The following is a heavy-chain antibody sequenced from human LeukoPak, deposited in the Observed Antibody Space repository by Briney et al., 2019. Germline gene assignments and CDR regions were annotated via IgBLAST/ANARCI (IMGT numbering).Heavy chain of an antibody. V-gene: IGHV3-30*04. D-gene: IGHD3-10*01. J-gene: IGHJ4*02. CDR1: GFAFSSSA. CDR3: GRAGFGELYPYVDS. Sequence: GRSLRLSCAVSGFAFSSSAVHWVRQAPAKGLELEALISYDGGNEYYGDSVKGRFTVSRDNSKNTLYLQMSSLRAEDTAVYYCGRAGFGELYPYVDSWGQGALVTVSS. CDR2: ISYDGGNE.